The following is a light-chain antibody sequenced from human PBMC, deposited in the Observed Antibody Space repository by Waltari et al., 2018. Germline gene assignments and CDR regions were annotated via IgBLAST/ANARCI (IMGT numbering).Light chain of an antibody. V-gene: IGLV1-44*01. CDR2: SNN. Sequence: QSMLTQPPSASGTPGQRFTILCPASSSSIGRNTVTWYQQLPGSAPKLLIWSNNQRPSGVPDRFSGSKSGTSGSLAISGLQSEDEADYFCAVWDDSLSGWLFGGGTKLTVL. CDR1: SSSIGRNT. CDR3: AVWDDSLSGWL. J-gene: IGLJ3*02.